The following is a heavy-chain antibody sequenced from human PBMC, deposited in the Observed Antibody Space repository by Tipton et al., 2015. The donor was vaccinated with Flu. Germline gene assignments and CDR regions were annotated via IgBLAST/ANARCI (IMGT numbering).Heavy chain of an antibody. CDR2: IDSSGST. Sequence: TLSLPCTVSGDSISSYYWIWIRPPPGKRLEWIGYIDSSGSTNYNPSLKSRVTISTDTSKNQFSLRLTSVTAADTAVYYCARRGRTVRDACDLWGQGTRVTVSS. CDR1: GDSISSYY. J-gene: IGHJ3*01. CDR3: ARRGRTVRDACDL. D-gene: IGHD3-10*01. V-gene: IGHV4-4*08.